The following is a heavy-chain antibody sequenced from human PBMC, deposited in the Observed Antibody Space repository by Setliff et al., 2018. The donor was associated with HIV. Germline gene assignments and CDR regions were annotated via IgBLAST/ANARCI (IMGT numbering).Heavy chain of an antibody. Sequence: SETLSLTCTVSGGSIGSGIYYWIWIRQPAGKGLEWIGHVYTTGGTNYNPSLESRLTISVDTSRNQFSLRLSSVTAADTAVYYCARAPTGVTNAFDIWGQGTMVTVSS. CDR2: VYTTGGT. J-gene: IGHJ3*02. CDR3: ARAPTGVTNAFDI. CDR1: GGSIGSGIYY. V-gene: IGHV4-61*09. D-gene: IGHD2-8*02.